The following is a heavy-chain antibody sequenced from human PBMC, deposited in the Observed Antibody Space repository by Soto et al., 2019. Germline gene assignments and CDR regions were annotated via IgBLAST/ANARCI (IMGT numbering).Heavy chain of an antibody. CDR2: IYYSGST. Sequence: SETLSLTCTVSGGSISSGDYYWSWIRQPPGKGLEWIGYIYYSGSTYYNPSLKSRVTISVDTSKNQFSLKLSSVTAADTAVYYCAREGSAMVRGVNFDYWGQGTLVTVSS. D-gene: IGHD3-10*01. V-gene: IGHV4-30-4*01. J-gene: IGHJ4*02. CDR3: AREGSAMVRGVNFDY. CDR1: GGSISSGDYY.